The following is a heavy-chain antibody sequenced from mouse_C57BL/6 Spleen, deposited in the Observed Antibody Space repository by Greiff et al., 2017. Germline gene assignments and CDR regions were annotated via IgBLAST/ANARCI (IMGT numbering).Heavy chain of an antibody. CDR3: ARVPNWDYFDY. D-gene: IGHD4-1*01. V-gene: IGHV7-3*01. CDR2: IRNKANGYTT. J-gene: IGHJ2*01. Sequence: EVKLQESGGGLVQPGGSLSLSCAASGFTFTDYYMSWVRQPPGKALEWLGFIRNKANGYTTEYSASVKGRFTISRDNSQSILYLQMNALRAEDSATYYCARVPNWDYFDYWGQGTTLTVSS. CDR1: GFTFTDYY.